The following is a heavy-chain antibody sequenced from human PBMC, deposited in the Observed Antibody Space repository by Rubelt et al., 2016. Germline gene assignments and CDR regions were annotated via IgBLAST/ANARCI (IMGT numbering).Heavy chain of an antibody. V-gene: IGHV2-5*02. CDR2: IYWDDDK. Sequence: QITLKESGPTLVKPTQTLTLTCTFSGFSLSTSGVGVGWIRQPPGKALEWLALIYWDDDKRYSPSLKSRPNITKDTSKNKVVLTMTNMDPVDTATYYCAHTELQHFDYWGQGTLVTVSS. D-gene: IGHD1-26*01. CDR1: GFSLSTSGVG. CDR3: AHTELQHFDY. J-gene: IGHJ4*02.